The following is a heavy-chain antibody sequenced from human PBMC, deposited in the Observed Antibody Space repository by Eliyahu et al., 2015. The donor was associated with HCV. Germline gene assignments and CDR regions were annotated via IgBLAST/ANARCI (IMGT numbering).Heavy chain of an antibody. CDR2: ISGSGSYT. CDR3: AADPPQGRMVGGRAFVI. CDR1: GFTLADYA. V-gene: IGHV3-23*01. J-gene: IGHJ3*02. D-gene: IGHD3-10*01. Sequence: EVQLLEAGGDWVQPGGSLRXSCAASGFTLADYAMNWVRQAPGKGLEXVSGISGSGSYTFYADSVRGRFSVSRDNSXNTLFLHMXSLRVEDMAKYYCAADPPQGRMVGGRAFVIRGQGTMVTVSS.